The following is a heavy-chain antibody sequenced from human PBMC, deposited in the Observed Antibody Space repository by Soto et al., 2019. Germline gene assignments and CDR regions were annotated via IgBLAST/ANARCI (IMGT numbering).Heavy chain of an antibody. J-gene: IGHJ4*02. V-gene: IGHV4-61*01. CDR1: GGSVSSGSYY. Sequence: PSETLSLTCTVSGGSVSSGSYYWSWIRQPPGKGLEWIGYIYYSGSTNYNPSLKSRVTISVDTSKNQFSLKLSSVTAADTAVYYCAKDNDRGVINYFDSWGQGTPVTVSS. CDR3: AKDNDRGVINYFDS. CDR2: IYYSGST. D-gene: IGHD3-10*02.